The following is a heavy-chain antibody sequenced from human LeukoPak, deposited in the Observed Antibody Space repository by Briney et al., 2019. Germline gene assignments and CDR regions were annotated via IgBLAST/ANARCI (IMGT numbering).Heavy chain of an antibody. CDR3: ARQDYYDSSGPDY. D-gene: IGHD3-22*01. CDR2: IYPGDSDT. V-gene: IGHV5-51*01. J-gene: IGHJ4*02. CDR1: GYRFSSYW. Sequence: GESLKISCKGSGYRFSSYWIGWVRQMPGKGLEWIGIIYPGDSDTRYSPSFQGQVTISADKSISTAYLQWSSLKASDTAMYYCARQDYYDSSGPDYWGQGTLVTVSS.